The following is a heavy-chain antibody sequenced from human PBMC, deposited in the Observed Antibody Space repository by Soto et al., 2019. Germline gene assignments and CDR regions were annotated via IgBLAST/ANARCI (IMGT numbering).Heavy chain of an antibody. CDR2: ISWNSGCV. D-gene: IGHD6-13*01. CDR3: AKGTPPIALGVPGWGYYMDV. CDR1: GFTFDDYA. Sequence: EVQLVESGGGLVQPGRSLRLSCAASGFTFDDYAMHWVRQAPGKGLEWVSGISWNSGCVGYADSVKGRFTVSRDNAKNSLYLQMNSLRAEDTALYYCAKGTPPIALGVPGWGYYMDVWGKGTTVTVSS. V-gene: IGHV3-9*01. J-gene: IGHJ6*03.